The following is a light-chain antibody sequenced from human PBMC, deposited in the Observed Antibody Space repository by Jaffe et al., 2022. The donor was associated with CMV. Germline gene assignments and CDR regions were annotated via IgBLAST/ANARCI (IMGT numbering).Light chain of an antibody. CDR1: ENIASY. J-gene: IGKJ1*01. V-gene: IGKV1-39*01. Sequence: DIQMTQSPPSLSASVGDRVIIACRASENIASYLNWYQQRPGQAPKLLVFGASSLQSGVPSRFSGGGSGTEFTLTISSLQPEDFATYYCQQTYRTRRTFGQGTRVQI. CDR2: GAS. CDR3: QQTYRTRRT.